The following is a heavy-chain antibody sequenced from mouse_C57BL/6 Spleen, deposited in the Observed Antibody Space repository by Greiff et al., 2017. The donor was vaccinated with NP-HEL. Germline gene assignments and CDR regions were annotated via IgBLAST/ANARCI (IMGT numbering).Heavy chain of an antibody. D-gene: IGHD2-4*01. J-gene: IGHJ3*01. Sequence: EVQGVESGGGLVKPGGSLKLSCAASGFTFSSYAMSWVRQTPEKRLEWVATISDGGSYTYYPDNVKGRFTISRDNAKNNLYLQMSHLKSEETAMYYCARVSTMRFAYWGEGTLVTVSA. CDR3: ARVSTMRFAY. V-gene: IGHV5-4*01. CDR1: GFTFSSYA. CDR2: ISDGGSYT.